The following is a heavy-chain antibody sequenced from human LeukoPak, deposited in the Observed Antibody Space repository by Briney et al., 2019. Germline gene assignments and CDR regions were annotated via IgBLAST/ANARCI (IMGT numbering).Heavy chain of an antibody. V-gene: IGHV4-34*01. CDR3: VRGQFFFAF. CDR2: VHYSGSA. J-gene: IGHJ2*01. CDR1: GGSFSGYY. D-gene: IGHD5-24*01. Sequence: PSETLSLTCAVYGGSFSGYYWGWIRQPPGKGLEWIGEVHYSGSANYNPSLKSRVTISVDTSKNQFSLTLTSVTAADTAVYYCVRGQFFFAFWGRGTPVTVSS.